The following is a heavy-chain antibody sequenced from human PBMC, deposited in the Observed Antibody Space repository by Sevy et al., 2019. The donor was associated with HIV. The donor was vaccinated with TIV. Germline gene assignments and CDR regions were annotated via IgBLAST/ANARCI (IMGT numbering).Heavy chain of an antibody. CDR3: ARDEAAAGDAFDI. V-gene: IGHV3-21*01. J-gene: IGHJ3*02. D-gene: IGHD6-13*01. CDR1: GFTFSSYS. Sequence: GGSLRLSCAASGFTFSSYSMNWVRQAPGKGLEWVSSISSSSSYIYYADSVKGRFTISRDNAKNSLYLQMNSLRAEETAVYYCARDEAAAGDAFDIWGQGTMVTVSS. CDR2: ISSSSSYI.